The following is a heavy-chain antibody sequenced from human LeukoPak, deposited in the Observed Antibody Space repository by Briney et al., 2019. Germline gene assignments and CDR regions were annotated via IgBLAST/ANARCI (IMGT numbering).Heavy chain of an antibody. CDR1: GCTFTSYG. V-gene: IGHV1-18*01. CDR3: ARDGERIAAAGNWFDP. Sequence: ASVKVSCKASGCTFTSYGISWVRQAPGQGLEWMGWISAYNGNTNYAQKLQGRVTMTTDTSTSTVYMELSSLRSEDTAVYYCARDGERIAAAGNWFDPWGQGTLVTVSS. CDR2: ISAYNGNT. J-gene: IGHJ5*02. D-gene: IGHD6-13*01.